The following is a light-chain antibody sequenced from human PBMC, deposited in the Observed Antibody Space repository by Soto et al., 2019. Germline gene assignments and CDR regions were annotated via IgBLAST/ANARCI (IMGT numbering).Light chain of an antibody. CDR3: SSYTSSSTAPYV. J-gene: IGLJ1*01. Sequence: QSVLTQPASVSGSPGQSITISCTGTSSDVGGYNYVSWYQQHPGKAPKLMIYDVSTRPSGVSNRFSGSKSGNTASLTISGLQAEDEADYYCSSYTSSSTAPYVFGTGTQLTVL. V-gene: IGLV2-14*01. CDR1: SSDVGGYNY. CDR2: DVS.